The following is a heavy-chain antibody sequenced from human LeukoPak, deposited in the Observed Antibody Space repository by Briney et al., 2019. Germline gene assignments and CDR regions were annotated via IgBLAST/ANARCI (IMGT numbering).Heavy chain of an antibody. D-gene: IGHD3-22*01. V-gene: IGHV4-59*12. Sequence: SETLSLTCTVSGGSISSYYWSWMRQPPGKGLEGIGYIYYSGSTNYNPSLKSRVTISVDTSKNQFSLKLSSVTAADTAVYYCARTWYDSSGYCFDYWGQGTLVTVSS. CDR2: IYYSGST. CDR3: ARTWYDSSGYCFDY. CDR1: GGSISSYY. J-gene: IGHJ4*02.